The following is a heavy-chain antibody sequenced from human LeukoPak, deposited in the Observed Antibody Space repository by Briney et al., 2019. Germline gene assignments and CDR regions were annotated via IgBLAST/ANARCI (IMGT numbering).Heavy chain of an antibody. D-gene: IGHD2-15*01. V-gene: IGHV3-23*01. CDR1: GFTLSSYG. CDR3: GTRQFCSGGTCYGLSF. Sequence: PGGSLRLSCAASGFTLSSYGIHWVRQAPGKGLEWVSVISKNGDTTYYADSVKGRFTISRDNSKNTLYLQMNSLRAEDTALYFCGTRQFCSGGTCYGLSFWGQGTMVTISS. CDR2: ISKNGDTT. J-gene: IGHJ3*01.